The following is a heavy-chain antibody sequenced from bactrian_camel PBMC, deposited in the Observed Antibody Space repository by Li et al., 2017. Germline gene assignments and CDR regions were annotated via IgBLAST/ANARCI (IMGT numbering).Heavy chain of an antibody. J-gene: IGHJ4*01. CDR3: AAEVSCAWMPVFKRLDTVRYNY. D-gene: IGHD4*01. Sequence: HVQLVESGGGSVQAGGSLNLSCVATAGYSYSTYCMAWFRQGPGKEREGVAFIDDGDSRRGYADSVKGRFTISKDNAKKTLYLQMNSLKPEGTGIYYCAAEVSCAWMPVFKRLDTVRYNYWGQGTQV. CDR1: GYSYSTYC. V-gene: IGHV3S26*01. CDR2: IDDGDSRR.